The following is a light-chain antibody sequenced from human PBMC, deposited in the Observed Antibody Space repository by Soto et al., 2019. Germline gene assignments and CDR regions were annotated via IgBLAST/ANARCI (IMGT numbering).Light chain of an antibody. J-gene: IGKJ4*01. CDR2: GAS. CDR3: QQYNNWPIT. V-gene: IGKV3-15*01. CDR1: QTVLTN. Sequence: EIVMTQSPATLSVSPGDRATLSCRASQTVLTNLAWYQQKPGQAPRLLIYGASTKATGIPARFSGSWSGTEFTLTISSLQSEDFAVYYCQQYNNWPITFGGGTKVEIK.